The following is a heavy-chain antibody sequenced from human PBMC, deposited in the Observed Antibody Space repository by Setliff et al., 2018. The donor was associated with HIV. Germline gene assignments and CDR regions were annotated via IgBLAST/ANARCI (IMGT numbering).Heavy chain of an antibody. D-gene: IGHD6-13*01. Sequence: GGSLRLSCAASGFTVSDNYMSWVRQAPGKGLEWVSVIYSGGTTYYADSVKGRFTISRDNSKNTLYLQMNSLRAEDTAVYFCARDGGYSRSPHYYYYYGMDVWGQGTTVTVSS. CDR3: ARDGGYSRSPHYYYYYGMDV. J-gene: IGHJ6*02. CDR1: GFTVSDNY. V-gene: IGHV3-53*01. CDR2: IYSGGTT.